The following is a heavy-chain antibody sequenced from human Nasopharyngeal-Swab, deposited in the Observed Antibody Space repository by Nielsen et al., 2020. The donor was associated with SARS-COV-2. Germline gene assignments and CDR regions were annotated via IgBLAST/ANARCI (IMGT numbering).Heavy chain of an antibody. Sequence: GESLKISCAASGFTFSDYYMSWIRQAPGKGLEWVSYISSSSSYTNYADSVKGRFTISRDNAKNSLYLQMNSLRDEDTAVYFCARDLNWSFDYWGQGTRVTVSS. V-gene: IGHV3-11*06. CDR2: ISSSSSYT. D-gene: IGHD3-3*01. CDR1: GFTFSDYY. CDR3: ARDLNWSFDY. J-gene: IGHJ4*02.